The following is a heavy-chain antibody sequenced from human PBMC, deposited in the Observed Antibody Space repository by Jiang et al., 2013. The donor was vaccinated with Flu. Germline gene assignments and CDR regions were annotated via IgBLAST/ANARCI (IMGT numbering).Heavy chain of an antibody. CDR3: VRGAGAADY. D-gene: IGHD2-15*01. V-gene: IGHV6-1*01. Sequence: SQTLSLTCAISGDSVSSNSAAWNWIRQSPSRGLEWLGRAYFRSQWYIDYAMTVKGRIIVTPDTSKNQFSLQLNSVTPRTRPVYYCVRGAGAADYWGQGTLVTVSS. J-gene: IGHJ4*02. CDR1: GDSVSSNSAA. CDR2: AYFRSQWYI.